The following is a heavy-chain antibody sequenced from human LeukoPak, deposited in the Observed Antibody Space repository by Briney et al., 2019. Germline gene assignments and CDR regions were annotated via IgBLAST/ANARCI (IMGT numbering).Heavy chain of an antibody. CDR3: ASLGPYSSTWYGDY. V-gene: IGHV4-39*01. J-gene: IGHJ4*02. CDR2: IYYSGTT. CDR1: AGAITRTSYF. Sequence: SETLSLTCTVSAGAITRTSYFWGWIRQSPGKGLEWIGSIYYSGTTYYNPSLKSRVTISVDTSKNEFSLHLNSVTAADTAVYYCASLGPYSSTWYGDYWSQGIQVTVSS. D-gene: IGHD6-13*01.